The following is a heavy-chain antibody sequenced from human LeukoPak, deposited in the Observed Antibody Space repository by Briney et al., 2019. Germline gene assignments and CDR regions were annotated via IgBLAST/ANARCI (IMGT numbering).Heavy chain of an antibody. D-gene: IGHD5-18*01. Sequence: GGSLRLSCAASGFTFSSYGMHWVRQAPGKGLEWVAFIRYDGSNKYYADSVKGRFTISRDNSKNTLYLQMNSLRAEDTAVYYCANIDRYSYGSAFDYWGQGTLVTVSS. CDR1: GFTFSSYG. CDR3: ANIDRYSYGSAFDY. CDR2: IRYDGSNK. J-gene: IGHJ4*02. V-gene: IGHV3-30*02.